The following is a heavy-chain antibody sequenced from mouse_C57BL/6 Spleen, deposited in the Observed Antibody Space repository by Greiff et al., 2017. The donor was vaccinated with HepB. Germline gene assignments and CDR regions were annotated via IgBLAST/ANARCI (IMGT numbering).Heavy chain of an antibody. CDR1: GFTFSSYG. CDR2: ISSGGSYT. V-gene: IGHV5-6*01. J-gene: IGHJ2*01. Sequence: EVHLVESGGDLVKPGGSLKLSCAASGFTFSSYGMSWVRQTPDKRLEWVATISSGGSYTYYPDSVKGRFTISRDNAKNTLYLQMSSLKSEDTAMYYCARHNYGSSYEKYYFDYWGQGTTLTVSS. CDR3: ARHNYGSSYEKYYFDY. D-gene: IGHD1-1*01.